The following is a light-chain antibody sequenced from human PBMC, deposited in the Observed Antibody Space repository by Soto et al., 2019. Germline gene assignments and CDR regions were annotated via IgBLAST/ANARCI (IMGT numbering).Light chain of an antibody. CDR1: QSISSS. CDR2: AAS. V-gene: IGKV1-39*01. CDR3: QEPSTNPWT. Sequence: IQMTQSPSSLSAPVGDRVTITCRASQSISSSLNWYQQKPGKAPKLLISAASTLQSGVPSRFSASGSGTDFTLTISTLQPEDFATYYCQEPSTNPWTFGQGTKVDIK. J-gene: IGKJ1*01.